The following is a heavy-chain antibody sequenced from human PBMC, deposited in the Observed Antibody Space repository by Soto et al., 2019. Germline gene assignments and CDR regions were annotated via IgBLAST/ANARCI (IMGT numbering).Heavy chain of an antibody. CDR2: ISYDGSSK. Sequence: QVQLVESGGGVVQPGRSLRLSCAASGFTFSNYGMYWVRQAPGKGLEWVAFISYDGSSKFYADPMKGRHTMSRDNSKNTLYLQMNSLRAEDTAVYYCVKGSGNYWALDYLGQGTLVTVSS. CDR1: GFTFSNYG. V-gene: IGHV3-30*18. J-gene: IGHJ4*02. D-gene: IGHD1-26*01. CDR3: VKGSGNYWALDY.